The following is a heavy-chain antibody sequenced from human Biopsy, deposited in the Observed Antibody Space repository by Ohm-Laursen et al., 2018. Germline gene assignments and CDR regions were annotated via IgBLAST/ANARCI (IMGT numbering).Heavy chain of an antibody. J-gene: IGHJ1*01. D-gene: IGHD2-15*01. CDR1: GYTLTGQY. V-gene: IGHV1-2*02. Sequence: GSSVKASRKASGYTLTGQYLHSVRQVPGQGLEWMGGINPHSGTTKFAQDFQGRVTMTRDTSITTAYMELRRLRSDDPAVYYCAKGQDLRGGAEYFQHWGQGALVTVSS. CDR2: INPHSGTT. CDR3: AKGQDLRGGAEYFQH.